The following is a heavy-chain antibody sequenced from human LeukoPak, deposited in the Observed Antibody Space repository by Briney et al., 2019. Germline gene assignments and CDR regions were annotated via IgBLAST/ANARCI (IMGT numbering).Heavy chain of an antibody. V-gene: IGHV4-34*01. Sequence: SETLSLTCAVYGGSFTDYYWTWIRQPPGKGLEWIGEINHSGSTNYSPSLNSRVTISVDTSKNQFSLKMTSLTAADTAIYYCARSRVGTTSGHYYYMDVWGKGTTVIGSS. CDR3: ARSRVGTTSGHYYYMDV. CDR1: GGSFTDYY. CDR2: INHSGST. D-gene: IGHD1-1*01. J-gene: IGHJ6*03.